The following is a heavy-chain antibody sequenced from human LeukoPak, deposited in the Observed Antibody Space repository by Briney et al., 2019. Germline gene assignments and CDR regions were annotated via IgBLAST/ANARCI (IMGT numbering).Heavy chain of an antibody. CDR3: ARGGYGHNMDV. V-gene: IGHV3-74*01. Sequence: GGSLRLSCVGSGFMFSNYYMYWVRQAPGKGLVWVSRIKNAGIDTIYADSVKGRFTVSRDNAKNTVYLQMSSLGAEDTAVYYCARGGYGHNMDVWGEGTTVTVSS. J-gene: IGHJ6*03. CDR2: IKNAGIDT. CDR1: GFMFSNYY. D-gene: IGHD3-10*01.